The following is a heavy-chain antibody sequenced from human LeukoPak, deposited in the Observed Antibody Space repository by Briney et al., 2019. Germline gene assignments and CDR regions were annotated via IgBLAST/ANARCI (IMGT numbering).Heavy chain of an antibody. J-gene: IGHJ5*02. V-gene: IGHV1-46*01. CDR1: GYTFTSYY. Sequence: ASVKVSCKASGYTFTSYYMHWVRQAPGQGLEWMGIINASGGSTSYAQKFQGRVTMTRDTSTSTVYMELSSLRSEDTAVYYCARLVPGIAAAAPYNWFDPWGQGTLVTVSS. D-gene: IGHD6-13*01. CDR2: INASGGST. CDR3: ARLVPGIAAAAPYNWFDP.